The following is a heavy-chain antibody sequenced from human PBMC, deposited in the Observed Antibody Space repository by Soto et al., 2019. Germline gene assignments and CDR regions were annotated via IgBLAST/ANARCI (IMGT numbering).Heavy chain of an antibody. V-gene: IGHV1-69*13. CDR1: GVTFSRYA. CDR3: ARAPRGLGQWLVLNWFDP. J-gene: IGHJ5*02. D-gene: IGHD6-19*01. CDR2: IIPIFGTA. Sequence: ASVKVSCKASGVTFSRYAISWVRQAPGQGLEWMGGIIPIFGTANYAQKFQGRVTITADESTSTAYMELSSLRSEDTAVYYCARAPRGLGQWLVLNWFDPWGQGTLVTVSS.